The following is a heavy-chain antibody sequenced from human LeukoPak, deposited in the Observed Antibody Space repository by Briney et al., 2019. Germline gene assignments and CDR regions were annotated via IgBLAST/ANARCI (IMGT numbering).Heavy chain of an antibody. D-gene: IGHD5/OR15-5a*01. V-gene: IGHV3-48*01. J-gene: IGHJ4*02. CDR2: ISHSGGAE. Sequence: GGSLRLSCAASGFSFSTYSMNWVRQAPGKGLEWISYISHSGGAEHYTDSVKGRFTISRDNAKNALYLQMNGLRAEDTAVYFCARDHVFAFDYWSQGTRVTVSS. CDR3: ARDHVFAFDY. CDR1: GFSFSTYS.